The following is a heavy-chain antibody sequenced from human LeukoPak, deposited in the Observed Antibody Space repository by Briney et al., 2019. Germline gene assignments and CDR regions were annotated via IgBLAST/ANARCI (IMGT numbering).Heavy chain of an antibody. CDR3: AKEYTGTFSPFPSYFDN. J-gene: IGHJ4*02. Sequence: GGTLRLSCAASGFTFSSYGLSWVRQAPGKGLEWVSAITGSGGRTYYADSVKGRFTISRDNSKNTLYLQMNSLGAEDTAIYYCAKEYTGTFSPFPSYFDNWGQGTLVTVSS. CDR1: GFTFSSYG. D-gene: IGHD1-26*01. CDR2: ITGSGGRT. V-gene: IGHV3-23*01.